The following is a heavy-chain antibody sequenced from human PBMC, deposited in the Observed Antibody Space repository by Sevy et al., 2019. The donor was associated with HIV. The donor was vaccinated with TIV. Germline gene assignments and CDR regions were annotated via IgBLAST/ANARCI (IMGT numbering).Heavy chain of an antibody. CDR1: GFTFSDSW. CDR2: INEDGSRL. V-gene: IGHV3-7*01. CDR3: ALVRAYSAVAY. J-gene: IGHJ4*02. Sequence: GSLRLSCVASGFTFSDSWMIWVRQAPGKGLERIAFINEDGSRLGYVDSVRGRFTISRENIKNSLYLQMNNLRAEDTALYFCALVRAYSAVAYWGQGTLVTDSS. D-gene: IGHD5-18*01.